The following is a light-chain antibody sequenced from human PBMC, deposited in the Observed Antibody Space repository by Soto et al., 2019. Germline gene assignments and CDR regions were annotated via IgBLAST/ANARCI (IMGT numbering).Light chain of an antibody. CDR1: QSVSLK. J-gene: IGKJ5*01. Sequence: TLMTQSPATLSVSPGERVTLSCRASQSVSLKLAWYQQKPGQAPRLLIYGASTRVIGIPDRFTGSGSGTEFTLSITNLQSEDFALYYCQQYNDWPPITFGQGTRLEIK. CDR2: GAS. CDR3: QQYNDWPPIT. V-gene: IGKV3-15*01.